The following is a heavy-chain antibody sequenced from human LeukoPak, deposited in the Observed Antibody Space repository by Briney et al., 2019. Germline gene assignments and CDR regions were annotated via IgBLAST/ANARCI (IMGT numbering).Heavy chain of an antibody. D-gene: IGHD5-24*01. CDR3: VATERWLQWDN. CDR1: GFTFSSYA. CDR2: TSNSVST. V-gene: IGHV4-4*08. J-gene: IGHJ4*02. Sequence: GSLRLSCAASGFTFSSYAMNWIRQPPGKGLEWIAFTSNSVSTNYNPSLKSRVTISLDTSRKQLSLRLSSVIAADTAVYYCVATERWLQWDNWGQGTLVTVSS.